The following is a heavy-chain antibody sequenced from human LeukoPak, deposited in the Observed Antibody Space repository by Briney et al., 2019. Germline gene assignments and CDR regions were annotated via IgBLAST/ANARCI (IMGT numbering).Heavy chain of an antibody. CDR3: ARHQSSSWYPTDDY. D-gene: IGHD6-13*01. Sequence: PSETLSLTCTVSGGSISSSSYYWGWIRQPPGKGLEWIGSIYYSGSTYYNPSLKSRVTISVDTSKNQFSLKLSSVTAADTAVYYCARHQSSSWYPTDDYWGQGTLVTVSS. CDR2: IYYSGST. V-gene: IGHV4-39*01. CDR1: GGSISSSSYY. J-gene: IGHJ4*02.